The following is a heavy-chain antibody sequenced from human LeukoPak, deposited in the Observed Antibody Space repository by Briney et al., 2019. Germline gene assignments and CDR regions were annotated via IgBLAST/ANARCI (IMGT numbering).Heavy chain of an antibody. J-gene: IGHJ6*03. V-gene: IGHV4-39*01. CDR2: IYYSGST. CDR3: ARLVGTIFGVVTHQYYYYYMDV. D-gene: IGHD3-3*01. Sequence: SETLSLTCTVSGGSISSSSYYWGWIHQPPGKGLEWIGSIYYSGSTYYNPSLKRRVTISVDTSKNHFSLKLSSVTAADTAVYYCARLVGTIFGVVTHQYYYYYMDVWGKGTTVTVSS. CDR1: GGSISSSSYY.